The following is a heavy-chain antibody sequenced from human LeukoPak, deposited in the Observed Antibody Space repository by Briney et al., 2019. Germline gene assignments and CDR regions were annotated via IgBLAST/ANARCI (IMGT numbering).Heavy chain of an antibody. J-gene: IGHJ6*03. V-gene: IGHV3-48*03. CDR1: GFTFSSYE. D-gene: IGHD5-18*01. CDR2: ISNSGTTI. CDR3: ARGPNSYGAYYYYYYMDV. Sequence: GGSLRLSCAASGFTFSSYEMNWVRQAPGKGLEWVSYISNSGTTIYYADSVKGRFTISRDNAKNTLYLQMNSLRAEDTAVYYCARGPNSYGAYYYYYYMDVWGKGTTVTVSS.